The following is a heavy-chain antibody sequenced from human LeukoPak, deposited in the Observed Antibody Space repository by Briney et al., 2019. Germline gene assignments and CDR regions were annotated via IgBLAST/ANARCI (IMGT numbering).Heavy chain of an antibody. CDR1: GFTFSSYE. D-gene: IGHD2-2*01. V-gene: IGHV3-48*03. Sequence: GGSLRLSCAASGFTFSSYEMNWVRQAPGKGLEWVSYISSSGSTIYYADSVKGRFTISRDNSKNTLYLQMSSLRAEDTAVYYCAKDLSRSDIVVVPAAMDHWGQGTLVTVSS. J-gene: IGHJ4*02. CDR3: AKDLSRSDIVVVPAAMDH. CDR2: ISSSGSTI.